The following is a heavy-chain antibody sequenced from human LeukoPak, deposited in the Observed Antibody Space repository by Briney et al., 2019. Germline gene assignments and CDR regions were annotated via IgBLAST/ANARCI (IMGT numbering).Heavy chain of an antibody. CDR1: GGSISSHY. D-gene: IGHD6-25*01. Sequence: SETLSLTCTVSGGSISSHYWSWIRQPPGKGLEWIGYIYYSGSTNYNPSLKSRVTMSVDTSKNQFSLKLSSVTAADTAVYYCARGHSSGGGAFDIWGQGTMVTVSS. CDR3: ARGHSSGGGAFDI. J-gene: IGHJ3*02. CDR2: IYYSGST. V-gene: IGHV4-59*11.